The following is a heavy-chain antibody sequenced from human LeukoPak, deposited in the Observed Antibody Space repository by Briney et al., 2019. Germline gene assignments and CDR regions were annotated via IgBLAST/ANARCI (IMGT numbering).Heavy chain of an antibody. CDR3: ARTARSGYGRFDY. J-gene: IGHJ4*02. CDR2: IIPIFGTA. CDR1: GGTFSSYA. D-gene: IGHD3-3*01. V-gene: IGHV1-69*05. Sequence: GVSVKVSCKASGGTFSSYAISWVRQAPGQGLEWMGRIIPIFGTANYAQKFQGRVTITTDESTSTAYMELSSLRSEDTAVYYCARTARSGYGRFDYWGQGTLVTVSS.